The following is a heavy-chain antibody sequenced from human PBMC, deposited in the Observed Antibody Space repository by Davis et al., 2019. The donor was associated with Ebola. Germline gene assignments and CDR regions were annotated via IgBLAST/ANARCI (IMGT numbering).Heavy chain of an antibody. CDR1: GFALSDYY. J-gene: IGHJ4*02. CDR3: AREQPCGGSCYSFLDS. CDR2: ISSSGSKI. Sequence: GESLKISCAASGFALSDYYMTWIRQAPGKGLKWISHISSSGSKIYYADSVKGRFTISRDNAKNSLYLQMNSLRAEDTAVYYCAREQPCGGSCYSFLDSGGQGTLVTVSS. D-gene: IGHD2-15*01. V-gene: IGHV3-11*01.